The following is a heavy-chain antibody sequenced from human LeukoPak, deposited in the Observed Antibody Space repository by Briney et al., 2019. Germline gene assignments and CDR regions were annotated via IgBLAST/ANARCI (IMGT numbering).Heavy chain of an antibody. D-gene: IGHD3-22*01. CDR1: GGTFSSYA. Sequence: ASVKVSCKASGGTFSSYAISWVRQAPGQGLEWMGGIIPIFGTANYAQKFQGRVTITTDESTSTAYMELSCLRSEDTAVYYCARDNDYYDSSGYYSGSDLWGRGTLVTVSS. CDR2: IIPIFGTA. J-gene: IGHJ2*01. V-gene: IGHV1-69*05. CDR3: ARDNDYYDSSGYYSGSDL.